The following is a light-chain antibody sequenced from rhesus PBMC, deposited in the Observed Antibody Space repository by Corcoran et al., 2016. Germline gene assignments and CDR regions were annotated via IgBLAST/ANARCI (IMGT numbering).Light chain of an antibody. CDR1: QGISSY. J-gene: IGKJ4*01. CDR2: KAS. V-gene: IGKV1-25*01. Sequence: DIQMTQSPSSLSASVGDTVTITCRASQGISSYLVWYQQKPGKAPKLLIYKASSLQSGVPSRFSGSGSGTDFTLTISSLQSEDFATYYCQQYSSRPLTFGGGTKVELK. CDR3: QQYSSRPLT.